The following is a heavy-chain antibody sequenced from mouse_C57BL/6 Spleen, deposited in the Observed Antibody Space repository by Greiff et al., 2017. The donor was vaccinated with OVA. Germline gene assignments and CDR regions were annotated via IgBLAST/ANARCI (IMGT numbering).Heavy chain of an antibody. D-gene: IGHD1-1*01. J-gene: IGHJ4*01. CDR1: GFTFSDYG. V-gene: IGHV5-17*01. Sequence: DVMLVESGGGLVKPGGSLKLSCAASGFTFSDYGMHWVRQAPEKGLEWVAYISSGSSTIYYADTVKGRFTISRDNAKNTLFLQMTSLRSEDTAMYYCASFHYYGSSSYAMDYWGRGTSVTVSS. CDR3: ASFHYYGSSSYAMDY. CDR2: ISSGSSTI.